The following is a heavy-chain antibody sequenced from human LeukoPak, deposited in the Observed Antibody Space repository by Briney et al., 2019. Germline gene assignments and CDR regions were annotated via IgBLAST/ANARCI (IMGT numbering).Heavy chain of an antibody. CDR2: IYYSGSI. V-gene: IGHV4-39*01. Sequence: SETLSLTCTVSGGSISSYYWGWIRQPPGKGLEWIGSIYYSGSIYYNPSLKSRVTISVDTSKNQFSLKLNSVTAADTAVYYCASDRITGAPFDYWGQGTLVTVSS. J-gene: IGHJ4*02. D-gene: IGHD1-20*01. CDR1: GGSISSYY. CDR3: ASDRITGAPFDY.